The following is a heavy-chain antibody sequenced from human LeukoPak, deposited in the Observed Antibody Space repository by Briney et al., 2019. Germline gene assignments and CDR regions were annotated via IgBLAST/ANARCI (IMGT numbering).Heavy chain of an antibody. CDR3: AKVIYDILTGSDY. V-gene: IGHV3-23*01. D-gene: IGHD3-9*01. Sequence: GGSLRLSCAASGFTFSSYAMSWVRQAPGKGLEWVSGISGSGSSTYYADSVKGRFTISRDNSKNTLYLQMNSLRAEDAAVYYCAKVIYDILTGSDYWGQGTLVTVSS. CDR2: ISGSGSST. J-gene: IGHJ4*02. CDR1: GFTFSSYA.